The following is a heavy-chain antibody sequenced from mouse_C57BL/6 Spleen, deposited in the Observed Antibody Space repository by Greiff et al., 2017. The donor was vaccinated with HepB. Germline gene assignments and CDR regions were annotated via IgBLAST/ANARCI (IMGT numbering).Heavy chain of an antibody. J-gene: IGHJ1*03. D-gene: IGHD1-1*01. CDR1: GYSITSGYY. CDR3: AREENYYGSSYVGYFDV. V-gene: IGHV3-6*01. Sequence: VQLKESGPGLVKPSQSLSLTCSVTGYSITSGYYWNWIRQFPGNKLEWMGYISYDGSNNYNPSLKNRISITRDTSKNQFFLKLNSVTTEDTATYYCAREENYYGSSYVGYFDVWGTGTTVTVSS. CDR2: ISYDGSN.